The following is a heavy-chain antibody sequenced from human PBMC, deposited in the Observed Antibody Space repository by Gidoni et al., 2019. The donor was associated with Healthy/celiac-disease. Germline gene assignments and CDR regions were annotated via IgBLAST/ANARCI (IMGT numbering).Heavy chain of an antibody. CDR1: GFTFSSYA. D-gene: IGHD3-16*01. J-gene: IGHJ3*02. Sequence: QVQLVESGGGVVQPGRSLRLSCAASGFTFSSYAMHWVRQAPGKGLGWVAVISYDGSNKYYADSVKGRFTISRDNSKNTLYLQMNSLRAEDTAVYYCASLGGGRDAFDIWGQGTMVTVSS. V-gene: IGHV3-30-3*01. CDR2: ISYDGSNK. CDR3: ASLGGGRDAFDI.